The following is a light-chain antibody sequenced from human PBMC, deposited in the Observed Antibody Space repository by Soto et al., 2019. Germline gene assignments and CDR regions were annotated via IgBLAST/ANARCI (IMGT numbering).Light chain of an antibody. CDR2: AAS. CDR3: QQSYSTPYT. V-gene: IGKV1-39*01. Sequence: IQMTQSPSSLSASVGDRVTITCRSSQSISSYLDWYHQKPAKAPKLLIYAASSLQSGVPSRFSGSGSGTDFTLTISSLQPEDFATYYCQQSYSTPYTFGQGTKLEIK. J-gene: IGKJ2*01. CDR1: QSISSY.